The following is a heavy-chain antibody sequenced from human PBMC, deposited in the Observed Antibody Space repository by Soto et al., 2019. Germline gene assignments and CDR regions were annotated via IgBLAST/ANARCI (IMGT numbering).Heavy chain of an antibody. CDR3: ARGDRGGSGSPASDEYSGLDV. D-gene: IGHD3-10*01. CDR2: VSAGGDMK. V-gene: IGHV3-23*01. CDR1: GFILSSYA. J-gene: IGHJ6*02. Sequence: DVQLLESGGDLVQPGGSLRLSCTASGFILSSYAMSWVRQAPGTGLEWVSGVSAGGDMKYNSDSVKGRFTITTDNSNNAMFVLKNSLRIEETALYYCARGDRGGSGSPASDEYSGLDVGGQVTAVTVSS.